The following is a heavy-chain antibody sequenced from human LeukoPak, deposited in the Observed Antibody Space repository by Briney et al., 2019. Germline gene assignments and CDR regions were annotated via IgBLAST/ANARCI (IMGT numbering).Heavy chain of an antibody. V-gene: IGHV5-51*01. CDR2: IYPGDSDT. J-gene: IGHJ4*02. Sequence: GESLKISCKGSGYSFTSYWNGWVRQMPGKGLEWMGIIYPGDSDTRYSPSFQGQVTISADKSISTAYLQWSSLKASDTAMYYCARHGLGYSSSWYGDYWGQGTLVTVSS. CDR3: ARHGLGYSSSWYGDY. CDR1: GYSFTSYW. D-gene: IGHD6-13*01.